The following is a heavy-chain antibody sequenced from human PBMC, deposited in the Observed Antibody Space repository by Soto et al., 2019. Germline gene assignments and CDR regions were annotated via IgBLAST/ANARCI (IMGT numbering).Heavy chain of an antibody. CDR3: ASGAATVTPGWFDP. CDR1: GYSISSGYY. D-gene: IGHD4-17*01. CDR2: IYHSGST. Sequence: SSETLSLTCAVSGYSISSGYYWGWIRQTPGKGLEWIASIYHSGSTYYNPSLKSRVTISVDTSKNQFSLKLTSVTAADTAMYYCASGAATVTPGWFDPWGQGIMVTVSS. J-gene: IGHJ5*02. V-gene: IGHV4-38-2*01.